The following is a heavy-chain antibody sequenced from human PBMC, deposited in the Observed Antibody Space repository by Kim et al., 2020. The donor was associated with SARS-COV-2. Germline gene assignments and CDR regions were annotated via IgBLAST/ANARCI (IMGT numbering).Heavy chain of an antibody. V-gene: IGHV3-74*01. CDR3: ARSAAGPGGYYYYGMDV. Sequence: VKGRFTNSRDNAKNTRYLQMNSLRAEDTAVYSCARSAAGPGGYYYYGMDVWGQGTTVTVSS. D-gene: IGHD6-13*01. J-gene: IGHJ6*02.